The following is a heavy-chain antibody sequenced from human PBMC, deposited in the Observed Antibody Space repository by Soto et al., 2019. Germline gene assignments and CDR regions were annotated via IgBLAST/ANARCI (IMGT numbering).Heavy chain of an antibody. D-gene: IGHD3-10*01. CDR1: GGCISSGDYY. CDR2: IYYSGST. Sequence: TLSLTCTVSGGCISSGDYYWSWIRQPPGKGLEWIGYIYYSGSTYYNPSLKSRVTISVDTSKNQFSLKLSSVTAADTAVYYCARVSITMVRGLRLNWFDPWGQGTLVTVPQ. V-gene: IGHV4-30-4*01. J-gene: IGHJ5*02. CDR3: ARVSITMVRGLRLNWFDP.